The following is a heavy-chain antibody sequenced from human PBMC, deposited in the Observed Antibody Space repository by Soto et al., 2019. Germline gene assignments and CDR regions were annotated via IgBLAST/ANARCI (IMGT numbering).Heavy chain of an antibody. Sequence: QVQLVQSGAEVRKPGASVKVSCKASGYPYTNSYMHWVRQAPGQGLEWMGWIHPNTGGTNYAQKFQGRVPMTRETSVSTGYRELNRLTSDDTAIYFCASDFRTRGWFRQAGNFAMDVWGQGTTVTVS. CDR2: IHPNTGGT. V-gene: IGHV1-2*02. J-gene: IGHJ6*02. D-gene: IGHD6-19*01. CDR1: GYPYTNSY. CDR3: ASDFRTRGWFRQAGNFAMDV.